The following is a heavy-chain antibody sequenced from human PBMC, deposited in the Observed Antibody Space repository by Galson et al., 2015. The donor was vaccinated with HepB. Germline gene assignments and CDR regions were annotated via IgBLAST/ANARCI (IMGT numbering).Heavy chain of an antibody. CDR2: IYPGDSDT. J-gene: IGHJ4*02. D-gene: IGHD6-19*01. CDR1: GYSFTSYW. V-gene: IGHV5-51*01. CDR3: ARQFVAIAVAGTAGGDY. Sequence: QSGAEVKKPGESLKISCKGSGYSFTSYWIGWVRQMPGKGLEWMGIIYPGDSDTRYSPSFQGQVTISADKSISTAYLQWSSLKASDTAMYYCARQFVAIAVAGTAGGDYWGQGTLVTVSS.